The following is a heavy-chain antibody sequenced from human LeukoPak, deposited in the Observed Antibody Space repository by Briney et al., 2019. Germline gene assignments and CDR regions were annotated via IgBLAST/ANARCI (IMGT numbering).Heavy chain of an antibody. J-gene: IGHJ3*02. CDR3: ARSRFYDYDFWSGYVPDAFDI. D-gene: IGHD3-3*01. V-gene: IGHV4-31*03. CDR1: GGSISRGGYY. Sequence: RASQTLSLTCTVSGGSISRGGYYWSWIRQHPGKGLEWIGYIYYSGSTYYNPSLKSRVTISVDTSKNQFSLKLSSVTAADTAVYYCARSRFYDYDFWSGYVPDAFDIWGQGTMVTVSS. CDR2: IYYSGST.